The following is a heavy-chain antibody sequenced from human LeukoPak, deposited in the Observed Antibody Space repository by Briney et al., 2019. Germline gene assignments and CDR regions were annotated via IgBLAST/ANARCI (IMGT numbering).Heavy chain of an antibody. Sequence: GGSLRLSCAASGFTFSSYWMSWVRQAPGKGLEWVAHIKQDGSEKYYVDSVKGRFTISRDNAKNSLYLQMNSLRAEDTAVYYCARDGGHCTNGVCYPYYFDYWGQGTLVTVSS. D-gene: IGHD2-8*01. J-gene: IGHJ4*02. CDR1: GFTFSSYW. V-gene: IGHV3-7*01. CDR2: IKQDGSEK. CDR3: ARDGGHCTNGVCYPYYFDY.